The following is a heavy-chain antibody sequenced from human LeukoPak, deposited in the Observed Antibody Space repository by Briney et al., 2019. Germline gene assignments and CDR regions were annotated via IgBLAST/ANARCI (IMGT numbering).Heavy chain of an antibody. CDR1: GFTFSTYS. J-gene: IGHJ4*02. CDR2: ISSSSSTI. D-gene: IGHD3-22*01. Sequence: GGSLRLSCAASGFTFSTYSMNWVRQAPGKGLEWVSYISSSSSTIYYADSVKGRFTISRDNAKNSLYLQMNSLRAEDTAVYYCARGRYYDSSGYSRYFDYWGQGTLVTVSS. CDR3: ARGRYYDSSGYSRYFDY. V-gene: IGHV3-48*01.